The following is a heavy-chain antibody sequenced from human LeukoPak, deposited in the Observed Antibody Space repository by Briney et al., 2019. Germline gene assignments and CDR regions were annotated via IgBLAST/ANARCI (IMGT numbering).Heavy chain of an antibody. CDR2: INPNSGGT. CDR3: ARVEQLAPNYYMDV. Sequence: GASVKVSCKASGYTFTGYYMHWVRQAPGQGLEWMGWINPNSGGTNYAQKFQGRVTMTRDTSISTAYMELSRLRSDDTAVYYCARVEQLAPNYYMDVWGKGTTVTVSS. D-gene: IGHD6-13*01. J-gene: IGHJ6*03. V-gene: IGHV1-2*02. CDR1: GYTFTGYY.